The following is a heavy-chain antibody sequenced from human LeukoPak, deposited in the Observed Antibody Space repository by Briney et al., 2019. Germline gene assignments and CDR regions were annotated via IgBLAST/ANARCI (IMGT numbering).Heavy chain of an antibody. CDR2: IKQDGSEK. CDR1: GFTFSDYY. V-gene: IGHV3-7*01. D-gene: IGHD3-10*01. Sequence: PGGSLRLSCAASGFTFSDYYMSWIRQAPGRGLEWVANIKQDGSEKYYVDSVKGRFTISRDNAKNSLYLQMNSLRAEDTAVYYCARVSGITMVRGPFDYWGQGTLVTVSS. CDR3: ARVSGITMVRGPFDY. J-gene: IGHJ4*02.